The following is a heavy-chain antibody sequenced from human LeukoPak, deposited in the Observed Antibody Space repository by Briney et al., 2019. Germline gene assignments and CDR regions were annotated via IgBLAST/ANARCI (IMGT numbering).Heavy chain of an antibody. Sequence: GGSLRLSCAASGFTFSDYFMGWVRQAPGKGLEWVAFIRSDGSNKYYADSVKGRFTISRDNSKNTLYLQMNSLRAEDTAVYYCAKVGKTENYYGSGRFSYYYYMDVWGKGTTVTISS. D-gene: IGHD3-10*01. V-gene: IGHV3-30*02. CDR3: AKVGKTENYYGSGRFSYYYYMDV. J-gene: IGHJ6*03. CDR1: GFTFSDYF. CDR2: IRSDGSNK.